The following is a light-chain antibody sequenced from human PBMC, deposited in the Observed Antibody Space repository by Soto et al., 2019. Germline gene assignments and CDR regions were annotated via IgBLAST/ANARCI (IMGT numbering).Light chain of an antibody. Sequence: QSVLTKSSSASASLGSSVKLTCTLSSGHSTYIIAWHQQQPGKAPRYLMKLEGSGSYNKGSEVPDRFSCSSSGADRYLTISNLQFEDEADYYCETWDRNSVIFGGGTKLTVL. CDR3: ETWDRNSVI. V-gene: IGLV4-60*02. CDR1: SGHSTYI. J-gene: IGLJ2*01. CDR2: LEGSGSY.